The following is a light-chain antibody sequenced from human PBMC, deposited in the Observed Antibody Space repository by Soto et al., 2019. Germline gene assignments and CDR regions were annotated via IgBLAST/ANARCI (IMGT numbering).Light chain of an antibody. J-gene: IGLJ2*01. CDR3: SSYTSSDTVL. V-gene: IGLV2-14*01. CDR2: DVN. Sequence: QSALTQPASVSGSPGQSITISCTGTSSDVGDYNYVSWYQQHPGKAPKLIIFDVNTRPSGVSNRFSGSKSGNTASLTISGLQAEDEADYHCSSYTSSDTVLFGGGTQLTVL. CDR1: SSDVGDYNY.